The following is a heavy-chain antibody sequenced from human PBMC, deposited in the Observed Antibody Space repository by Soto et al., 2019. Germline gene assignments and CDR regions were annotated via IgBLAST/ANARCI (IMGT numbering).Heavy chain of an antibody. D-gene: IGHD3-22*01. CDR3: AGDRGYYDSSGYSDNTFDI. CDR1: GGSISSYY. V-gene: IGHV4-59*01. CDR2: IYYSGST. Sequence: ETLSLTCTVSGGSISSYYWSWIRQPPGKGLEWIGYIYYSGSTNYNPSLKSRVTISVDTSKNQFSLKLSSVTAADTAVSYCAGDRGYYDSSGYSDNTFDIWGQATIV. J-gene: IGHJ3*02.